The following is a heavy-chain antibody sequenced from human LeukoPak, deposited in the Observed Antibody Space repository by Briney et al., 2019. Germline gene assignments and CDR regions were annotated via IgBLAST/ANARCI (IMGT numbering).Heavy chain of an antibody. Sequence: GASVKVSCKASGYTFTSYGISWVRQAPGQGLEWMGWISAYNGNTNYAQKLQGRVTITADESTSTAYMELSSLRSEDTAVYYCARDSGYYREESLWGQGTLVTVSS. D-gene: IGHD3-3*01. CDR1: GYTFTSYG. CDR3: ARDSGYYREESL. V-gene: IGHV1-18*01. CDR2: ISAYNGNT. J-gene: IGHJ4*02.